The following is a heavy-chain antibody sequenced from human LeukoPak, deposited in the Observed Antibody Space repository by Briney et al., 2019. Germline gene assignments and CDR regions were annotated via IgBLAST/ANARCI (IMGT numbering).Heavy chain of an antibody. Sequence: GGSLRLSCAASGFTFNFYEMNWVRQAPGKGLEWVSYISSTGSTIYYADSVKGRFTISRDNAKNSLYLQMNSLRAEDTAVYYCARDRLVTPGRMDVWGKGTTVTISS. J-gene: IGHJ6*04. CDR3: ARDRLVTPGRMDV. V-gene: IGHV3-48*03. D-gene: IGHD3-10*01. CDR2: ISSTGSTI. CDR1: GFTFNFYE.